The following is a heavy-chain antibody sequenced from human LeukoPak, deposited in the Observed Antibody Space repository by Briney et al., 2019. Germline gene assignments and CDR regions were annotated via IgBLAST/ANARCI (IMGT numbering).Heavy chain of an antibody. J-gene: IGHJ4*02. V-gene: IGHV3-23*01. CDR1: GLTFSTYA. CDR3: ARQQLVTTWFDY. D-gene: IGHD6-13*01. Sequence: GGSLRLSCAASGLTFSTYAMRWVRQAPGKGLEWASAISGSGGSTYYADSVKGRFTISRDNSKNTLYLQMNSLRAEDTAVYYCARQQLVTTWFDYWGQGTLVTVSS. CDR2: ISGSGGST.